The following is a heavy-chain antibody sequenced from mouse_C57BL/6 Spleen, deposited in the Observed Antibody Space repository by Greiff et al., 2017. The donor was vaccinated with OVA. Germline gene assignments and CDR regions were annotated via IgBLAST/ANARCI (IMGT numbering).Heavy chain of an antibody. D-gene: IGHD1-1*01. J-gene: IGHJ2*01. CDR3: ARGNYYGSSYFDY. V-gene: IGHV1-64*01. CDR2: IHPNSGST. CDR1: GYTFTSYW. Sequence: QVQLQQPGAELVKPGASVKLSCKASGYTFTSYWMHWVKQRPGQGLEWIGMIHPNSGSTNYNAKFKSKATLTVDKSSSTAYMQLSSLTCEDSAVYDCARGNYYGSSYFDYWGQGTTLTVSS.